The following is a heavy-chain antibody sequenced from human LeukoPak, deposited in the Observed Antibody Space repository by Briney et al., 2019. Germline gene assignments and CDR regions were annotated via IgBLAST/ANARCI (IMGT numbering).Heavy chain of an antibody. Sequence: PSETLSLTCAVYGGSFSGYYWSWIRQPPGKGLEWIGEINHSGSTNYNPSLKSRVTISVDTSKNQFSLKLSSVTAADTAVYYCARYEVVPAAGWYFDLWGRGTLVTVSS. CDR1: GGSFSGYY. V-gene: IGHV4-34*01. CDR2: INHSGST. D-gene: IGHD2-2*01. J-gene: IGHJ2*01. CDR3: ARYEVVPAAGWYFDL.